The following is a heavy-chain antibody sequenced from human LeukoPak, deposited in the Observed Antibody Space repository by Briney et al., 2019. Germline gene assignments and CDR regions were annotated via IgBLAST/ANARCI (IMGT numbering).Heavy chain of an antibody. Sequence: GGSLRLSCAASGFTFSSYWMHWVRQTPGKGLVWVSRIKSDGSTIYADSVKGRFTISRDNSKNTLYLQMHSLRAEDTAVYYCAKESLRVVPSATFDYWGQGTLVTVSS. J-gene: IGHJ4*02. CDR3: AKESLRVVPSATFDY. V-gene: IGHV3-74*01. CDR2: IKSDGST. CDR1: GFTFSSYW. D-gene: IGHD2-2*01.